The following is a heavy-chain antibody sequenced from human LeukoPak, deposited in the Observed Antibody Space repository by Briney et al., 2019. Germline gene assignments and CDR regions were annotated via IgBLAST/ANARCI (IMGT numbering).Heavy chain of an antibody. V-gene: IGHV3-33*05. D-gene: IGHD2-2*01. J-gene: IGHJ3*02. CDR1: GFTFSRYG. CDR3: ARSLRRDCDSTSCWAALDI. Sequence: PGGSLRLSCAASGFTFSRYGMHWVRQAPGEGLEWVAVISYDGSNKYYADSVKGRFTISRDNAKNSLYLQMNSLRAEDTAVYYCARSLRRDCDSTSCWAALDIWGQGTMVTVSS. CDR2: ISYDGSNK.